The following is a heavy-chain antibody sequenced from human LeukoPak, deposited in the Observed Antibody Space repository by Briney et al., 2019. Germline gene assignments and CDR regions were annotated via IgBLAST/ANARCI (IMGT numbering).Heavy chain of an antibody. D-gene: IGHD1-26*01. J-gene: IGHJ3*02. CDR1: GGSISSYY. CDR3: ARENSGSYLDDAFDI. Sequence: SETLSLTCTVSGGSISSYYWSWIRQPPGKGLEWIGYIYYSGSTNYNPSLKSRVTISVDTSKNQFSLKLSSVTAADTAVYYCARENSGSYLDDAFDIWGQGTMVTVSS. V-gene: IGHV4-59*01. CDR2: IYYSGST.